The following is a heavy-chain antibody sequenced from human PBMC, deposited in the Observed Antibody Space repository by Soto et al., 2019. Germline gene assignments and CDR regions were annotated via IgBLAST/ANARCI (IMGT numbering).Heavy chain of an antibody. Sequence: QVQLVESGGGLVKPGGSLRLSCAASGFTFSDYYMNWIRQAPGKGLEWVSYISSGAITIYYADSVKGRFTISRDNAKNSLYLQMNSLRAEDTAVYYCAGQYSSSSVEFWGQGTLVTGSS. V-gene: IGHV3-11*01. D-gene: IGHD6-6*01. J-gene: IGHJ4*02. CDR1: GFTFSDYY. CDR2: ISSGAITI. CDR3: AGQYSSSSVEF.